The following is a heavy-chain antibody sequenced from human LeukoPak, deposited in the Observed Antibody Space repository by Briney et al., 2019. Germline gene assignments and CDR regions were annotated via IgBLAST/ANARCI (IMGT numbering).Heavy chain of an antibody. CDR1: GGTFSSYA. Sequence: ASVKVSCKASGGTFSSYAISWVRQAPGQGLEWMGRIIPILGIANYAQKFQGRVTITADKSTSTAYMELSSLRSEDTAVYYCARDIWGSASYYLRKYYFDYWGQGTLVTVSS. V-gene: IGHV1-69*04. CDR3: ARDIWGSASYYLRKYYFDY. CDR2: IIPILGIA. J-gene: IGHJ4*02. D-gene: IGHD1-26*01.